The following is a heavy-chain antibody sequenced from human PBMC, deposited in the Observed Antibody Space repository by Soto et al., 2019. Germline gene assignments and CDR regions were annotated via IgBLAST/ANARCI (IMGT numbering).Heavy chain of an antibody. CDR3: ARDPVNRAYYYYYGMDV. J-gene: IGHJ6*02. CDR2: ISAYNGNT. Sequence: ASVKVSCKASGYTFTSYGISWVRQAPGQGLEWMGWISAYNGNTNYAQKLQGRVTMTTDTSTSTAYMELRSLRSDDTAVYYCARDPVNRAYYYYYGMDVWGQGTTVTVSS. CDR1: GYTFTSYG. V-gene: IGHV1-18*04.